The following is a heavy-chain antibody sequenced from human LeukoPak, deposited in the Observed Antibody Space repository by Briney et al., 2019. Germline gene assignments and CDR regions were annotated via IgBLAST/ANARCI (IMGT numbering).Heavy chain of an antibody. D-gene: IGHD2-2*01. CDR3: ARDLGGIVVVPAAMPYNWFDP. CDR1: GGTFSSYA. J-gene: IGHJ5*02. V-gene: IGHV1-69*01. CDR2: IIPIFGTA. Sequence: SVKVSCKASGGTFSSYAISWVRQAPGQGLEWMGGIIPIFGTANYAQKFQGRVTITADESTSTAYMELSSLRSEGTAVYYCARDLGGIVVVPAAMPYNWFDPWGQGTLVTVSS.